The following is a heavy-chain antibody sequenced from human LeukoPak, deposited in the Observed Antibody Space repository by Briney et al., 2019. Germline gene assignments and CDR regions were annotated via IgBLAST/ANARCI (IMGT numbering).Heavy chain of an antibody. CDR2: IIPIFGTP. D-gene: IGHD4-23*01. CDR3: ARGWLAETTVVTRYNY. CDR1: GGTFSSYT. V-gene: IGHV1-69*13. J-gene: IGHJ4*02. Sequence: SVKVSCKAPGGTFSSYTIDWVRQAPGQGLEWMGGIIPIFGTPNYAQKFQGRVTITADESTSTAYMELSSLRSEDTAVYYCARGWLAETTVVTRYNYWGQGTLVTVSS.